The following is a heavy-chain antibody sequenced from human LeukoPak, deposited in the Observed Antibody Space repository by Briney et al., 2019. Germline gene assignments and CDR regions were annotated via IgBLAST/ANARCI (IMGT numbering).Heavy chain of an antibody. CDR3: AKDQGRPNYYDSSGYYIPFDY. CDR2: ISDSGGNT. Sequence: GGSLRLSCAASGFTFNSYAMSWVRQAPWERLQWVSGISDSGGNTYYADSVRGRFTISRDNSKNTLYLQMNSLRAEDTAVYYCAKDQGRPNYYDSSGYYIPFDYWGQGTLVTVSS. J-gene: IGHJ4*02. V-gene: IGHV3-23*01. CDR1: GFTFNSYA. D-gene: IGHD3-22*01.